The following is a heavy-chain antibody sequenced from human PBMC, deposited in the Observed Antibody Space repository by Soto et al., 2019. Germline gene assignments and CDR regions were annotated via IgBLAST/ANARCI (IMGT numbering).Heavy chain of an antibody. CDR3: AREAAGGSMDV. Sequence: EVQLVESGGGLVQPGRSLRLSCAASGFTFDDYAMHWVRQAPGKGLEWVSGISWNSGSIGYADSVKGRFTISRDNAKNSLYLQMNSLRAEDTALYYCAREAAGGSMDVWGQGTTVTVSS. D-gene: IGHD6-13*01. J-gene: IGHJ6*02. CDR2: ISWNSGSI. V-gene: IGHV3-9*01. CDR1: GFTFDDYA.